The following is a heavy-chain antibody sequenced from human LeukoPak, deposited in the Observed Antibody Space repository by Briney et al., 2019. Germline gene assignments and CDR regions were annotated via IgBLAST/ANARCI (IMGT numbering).Heavy chain of an antibody. CDR2: IIPIFGTA. D-gene: IGHD6-19*01. Sequence: SVKVSCKASVGTFSSYAISWVRQAPGQGLEWMGGIIPIFGTANYAQKFQGRVTMTRDTSTSTVYMELSSLRSEDTAVYYCARASRRQWLELDYWGQGTLVTVSS. CDR1: VGTFSSYA. CDR3: ARASRRQWLELDY. J-gene: IGHJ4*02. V-gene: IGHV1-69*05.